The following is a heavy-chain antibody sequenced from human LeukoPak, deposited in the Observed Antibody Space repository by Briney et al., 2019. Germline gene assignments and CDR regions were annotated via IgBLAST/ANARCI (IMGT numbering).Heavy chain of an antibody. Sequence: GGSLRLSCAASGFTFSTYGMHWVRQAPGKGLEWVALIWYDGTNKYHADSVKGRFTISRDNSKNTLYLQMNSLRADDTAVYYCARAPIYGSGSYSPFDWFDPWGQGTLVTVSS. CDR3: ARAPIYGSGSYSPFDWFDP. CDR2: IWYDGTNK. D-gene: IGHD3-10*01. V-gene: IGHV3-33*01. CDR1: GFTFSTYG. J-gene: IGHJ5*02.